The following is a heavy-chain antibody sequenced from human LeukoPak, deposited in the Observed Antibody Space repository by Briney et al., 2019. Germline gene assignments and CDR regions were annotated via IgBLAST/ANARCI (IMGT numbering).Heavy chain of an antibody. V-gene: IGHV3-21*01. CDR2: ISSSSSYI. D-gene: IGHD5-18*01. CDR1: GFTFSSYA. Sequence: GGSLRLSCAASGFTFSSYAMSWVRQAPGKGLEWVSSISSSSSYIYYADSVKGRFTISRDNAKNSLYLQMNSLRAEDTAVYYCARDERGYSYGYYFDYWGQGTLVTVSS. CDR3: ARDERGYSYGYYFDY. J-gene: IGHJ4*02.